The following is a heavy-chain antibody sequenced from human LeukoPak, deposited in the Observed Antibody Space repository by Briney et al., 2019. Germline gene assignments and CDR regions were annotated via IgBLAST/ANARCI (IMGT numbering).Heavy chain of an antibody. CDR2: ISGSGGST. CDR3: AKDSSRIQLWFGPKLGHFDY. D-gene: IGHD5-18*01. Sequence: GGSLRLSCAASGFTFSSYAMSWVRQAPGKGLEWVSAISGSGGSTYYADSVKGRFTISRDNSKNTLYLQMNSLRAEDTAVYYCAKDSSRIQLWFGPKLGHFDYWGQGTLVTVSS. CDR1: GFTFSSYA. J-gene: IGHJ4*02. V-gene: IGHV3-23*01.